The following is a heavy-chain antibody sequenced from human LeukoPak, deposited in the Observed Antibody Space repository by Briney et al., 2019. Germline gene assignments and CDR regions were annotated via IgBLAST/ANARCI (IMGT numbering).Heavy chain of an antibody. J-gene: IGHJ3*02. CDR1: GGSFSGYY. CDR3: AKSNGYGLVDI. V-gene: IGHV4-34*01. CDR2: INHSGST. D-gene: IGHD3-10*01. Sequence: SETPSLTCAVYGGSFSGYYWSWIRQPPGKGLEWIGEINHSGSTNYNPSLKSRVTISLDTSRNQFSLKLNSVTAADTAVYYCAKSNGYGLVDIWGQGTMVTVSS.